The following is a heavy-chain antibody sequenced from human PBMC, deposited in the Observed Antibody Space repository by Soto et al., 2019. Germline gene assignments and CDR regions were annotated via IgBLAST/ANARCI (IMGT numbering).Heavy chain of an antibody. V-gene: IGHV3-9*01. CDR3: AKAPAFEFGESYYFDY. Sequence: GGSLRLSCAASGFTFDDYAMHWVRQAPGKGLEWVSGISWNSGSIGYADSVKGRFTISRDNAKNSLYLQMNSLRAEDTALYYCAKAPAFEFGESYYFDYWGQGTLVTVSS. D-gene: IGHD3-10*01. J-gene: IGHJ4*02. CDR1: GFTFDDYA. CDR2: ISWNSGSI.